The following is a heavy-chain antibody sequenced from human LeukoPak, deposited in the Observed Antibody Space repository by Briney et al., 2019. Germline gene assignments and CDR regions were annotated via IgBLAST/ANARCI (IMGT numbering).Heavy chain of an antibody. J-gene: IGHJ4*02. D-gene: IGHD6-6*01. V-gene: IGHV3-21*04. Sequence: GGSLRLSCAASGFTFSSYSMNWVRQAPGKGLEWVSSISSSSSYIYYADSVKGRFTISRDNAKNSLYLQMNSLRAEDTALYYCAREWDSSSPGDRHFDYWGQGTLVTVSS. CDR2: ISSSSSYI. CDR1: GFTFSSYS. CDR3: AREWDSSSPGDRHFDY.